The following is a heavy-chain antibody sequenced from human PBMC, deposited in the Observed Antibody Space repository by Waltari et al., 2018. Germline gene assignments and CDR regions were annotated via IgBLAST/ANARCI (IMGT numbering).Heavy chain of an antibody. Sequence: EVQLVESGGGLVQPGGSLRLSCAASGFRLSNYWMSWVRQAPGKGLERVANIKQDGSEKYYVDSVKGRFSISRDNAKNTLYLQVNSLRAEDTAMYFCAKGTSGWNPSEYFQHWGQGALVTVSS. CDR2: IKQDGSEK. J-gene: IGHJ1*01. CDR1: GFRLSNYW. D-gene: IGHD6-19*01. CDR3: AKGTSGWNPSEYFQH. V-gene: IGHV3-7*01.